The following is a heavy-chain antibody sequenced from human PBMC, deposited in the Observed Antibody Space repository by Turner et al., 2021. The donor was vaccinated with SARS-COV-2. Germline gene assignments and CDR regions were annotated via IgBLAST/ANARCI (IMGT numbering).Heavy chain of an antibody. CDR3: ARRGDY. CDR1: GGSISSYDYY. V-gene: IGHV4-39*01. Sequence: QRQESGPGVVKPPETLSLTCTVSGGSISSYDYYWDWIRQPPGMGLEWIGSMYYSGTTHYNPSLRGRVTISIDTSKNQFSLKVTSVTATDTAVYYCARRGDYWGQGMLVTVSS. D-gene: IGHD3-16*01. CDR2: MYYSGTT. J-gene: IGHJ4*02.